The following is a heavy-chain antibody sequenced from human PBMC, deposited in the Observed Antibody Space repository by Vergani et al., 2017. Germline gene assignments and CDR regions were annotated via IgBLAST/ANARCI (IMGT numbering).Heavy chain of an antibody. CDR2: IYYSGST. V-gene: IGHV4-39*01. J-gene: IGHJ4*02. CDR1: GGSISSSSYY. D-gene: IGHD3-22*01. Sequence: QLQLQESGPGLVKPSETLSLTCTVSGGSISSSSYYWGWIRQPPGKGLEWIGNIYYSGSTYYNPSLKSRVTISVDTSKNQFSLKLSSVTAADTAVYYCARRGRXYYYDSSGYLTPQDWGQGTLVTVSS. CDR3: ARRGRXYYYDSSGYLTPQD.